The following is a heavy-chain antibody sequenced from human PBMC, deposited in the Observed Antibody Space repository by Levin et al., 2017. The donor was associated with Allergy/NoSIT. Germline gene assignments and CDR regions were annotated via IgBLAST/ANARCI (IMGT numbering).Heavy chain of an antibody. CDR3: AREVCSGGSCYPHYRYRRYVDV. Sequence: SQTLSLTCAVYGGSFSGYYWSWIRQPPGKGLEWIGEINHSGSTNYNPSLKSRVTISVDTSKNQFSLKLSSVTAADTAVYYCAREVCSGGSCYPHYRYRRYVDVWGQGTTVTVSS. V-gene: IGHV4-34*01. CDR2: INHSGST. D-gene: IGHD2-15*01. J-gene: IGHJ6*02. CDR1: GGSFSGYY.